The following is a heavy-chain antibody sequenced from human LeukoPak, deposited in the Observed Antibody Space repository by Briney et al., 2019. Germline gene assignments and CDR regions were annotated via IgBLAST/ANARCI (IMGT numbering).Heavy chain of an antibody. CDR1: GGSISSYY. V-gene: IGHV4-59*12. D-gene: IGHD3-10*01. Sequence: SETLSLTCTVSGGSISSYYWSWIRQPPGKGLEWIGYIYYSGSTNYNPSLKSRVTISVDTSKNQFSLKLSSVTAADTAVYYCASSYYYGSGSYLEWGQGTLVTVSS. CDR3: ASSYYYGSGSYLE. CDR2: IYYSGST. J-gene: IGHJ4*02.